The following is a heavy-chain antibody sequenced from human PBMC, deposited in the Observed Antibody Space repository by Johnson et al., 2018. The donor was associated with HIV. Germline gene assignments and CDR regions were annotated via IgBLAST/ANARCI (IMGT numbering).Heavy chain of an antibody. Sequence: VQLVESGGGLLQPGGSLRLSCVASGFTFSTYPMSWVRQAPGKGLEWVSTISNSGDNTYYADSVKGRFTISRDNSTKNLYLQMNSLKTEDTALYYCSTGDLVVVVGAMLLPLHDAFDIWGQGTMVTVSS. J-gene: IGHJ3*02. CDR3: STGDLVVVVGAMLLPLHDAFDI. CDR2: ISNSGDNT. V-gene: IGHV3-23*04. CDR1: GFTFSTYP. D-gene: IGHD2-15*01.